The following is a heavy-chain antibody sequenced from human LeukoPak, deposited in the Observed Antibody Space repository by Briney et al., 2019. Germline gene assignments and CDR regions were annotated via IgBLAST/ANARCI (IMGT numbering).Heavy chain of an antibody. CDR1: GFTFSSYS. Sequence: GGSLRLSCAASGFTFSSYSMMWVRQAPGKGLEWVSYISSSSTTIHYADSVKGRFTISRDNAKNSVYLQMNSLRAEDTALYYCAKDDQDIVVVPAACIDYWGQGTLVTVSS. CDR3: AKDDQDIVVVPAACIDY. D-gene: IGHD2-2*01. J-gene: IGHJ4*02. V-gene: IGHV3-48*01. CDR2: ISSSSTTI.